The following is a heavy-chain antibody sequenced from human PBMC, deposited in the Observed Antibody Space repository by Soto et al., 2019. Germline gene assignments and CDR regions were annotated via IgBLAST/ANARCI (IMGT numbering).Heavy chain of an antibody. J-gene: IGHJ4*02. V-gene: IGHV2-5*02. CDR3: AHAGDYDLLTFDH. Sequence: QITLKESGPTLVRPAQTLTLTCDFSGFSLSTYHMGVAWIRQPPVKALEWLALIYWDDDKRYSPSLKDRLAISKDTSSNHVVLTITNIDPGDSATYFCAHAGDYDLLTFDHWGPGTLVTVSS. CDR1: GFSLSTYHMG. CDR2: IYWDDDK. D-gene: IGHD4-17*01.